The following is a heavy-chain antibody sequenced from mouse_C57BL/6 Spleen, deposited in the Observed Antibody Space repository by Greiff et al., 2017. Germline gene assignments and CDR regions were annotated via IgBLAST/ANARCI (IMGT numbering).Heavy chain of an antibody. D-gene: IGHD2-5*01. CDR2: ISSGSSTI. J-gene: IGHJ3*01. CDR3: ARPYYSNYFAY. Sequence: EVQLVESGGGLVKPGGSLKLSCAASGFTFSDYGMHWVRRAPEKGLEWVAYISSGSSTIYYADTGKGRFTISRDNAKNTLFLQMTSLRSEDTAMYYCARPYYSNYFAYWGQGTLVTVSA. CDR1: GFTFSDYG. V-gene: IGHV5-17*01.